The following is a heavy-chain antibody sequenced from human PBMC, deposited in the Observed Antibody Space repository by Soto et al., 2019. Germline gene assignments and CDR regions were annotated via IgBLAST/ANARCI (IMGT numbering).Heavy chain of an antibody. CDR1: GFTLSNSG. V-gene: IGHV3-30*18. J-gene: IGHJ4*02. CDR3: AKSTSGYGGASDF. Sequence: QVQLVESGGGVVQPGRSLTLSCEVSGFTLSNSGIHWVRQAPDKGLEWVATIAYEGKTANYADSAKGRFTISRDISESTVYLQMNSLRREDTATYYCAKSTSGYGGASDFWGQGTVVTVSS. CDR2: IAYEGKTA. D-gene: IGHD4-17*01.